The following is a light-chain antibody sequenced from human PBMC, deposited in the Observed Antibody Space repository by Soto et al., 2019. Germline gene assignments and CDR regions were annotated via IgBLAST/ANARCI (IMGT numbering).Light chain of an antibody. CDR2: GAS. CDR1: QTISNTF. Sequence: EIVLTQSPGTLSLSPGERATLSCRASQTISNTFLAWYQQRPGQAPRLLIDGASGRAAGIPDRFSGSGSGTDFTLSISRLEPEDFAVYYCQQYGVSPTFGGGTKVEIK. V-gene: IGKV3-20*01. J-gene: IGKJ4*01. CDR3: QQYGVSPT.